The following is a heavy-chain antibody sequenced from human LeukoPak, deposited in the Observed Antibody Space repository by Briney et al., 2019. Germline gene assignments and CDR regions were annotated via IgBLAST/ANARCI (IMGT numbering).Heavy chain of an antibody. CDR2: INPNSGGT. CDR3: WRAPGYYLDV. Sequence: ASVKVSCKASGYTFTGYYMHWVRQAPRQGLEWMGWINPNSGGTNYAQQSLGRVTMTRDTSLSTDSMDLSRVLCDDTALCYFWRAPGYYLDVWGKGTTVTISS. V-gene: IGHV1-2*02. CDR1: GYTFTGYY. J-gene: IGHJ6*03.